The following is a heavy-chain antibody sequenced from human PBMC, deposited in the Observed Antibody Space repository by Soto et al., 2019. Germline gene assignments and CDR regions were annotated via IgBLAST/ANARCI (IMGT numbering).Heavy chain of an antibody. CDR2: IYHSGST. CDR1: GGSISSSNW. V-gene: IGHV4-4*02. Sequence: SETLSLTCAVSGGSISSSNWWSWVRQPPGKGLEWIGEIYHSGSTNYNPSLKSRVTISVDKSKNQLSLKLSSVTAADTAVYYCARAIETRGYCSSTSCYYDYWGQGTLVTVSS. D-gene: IGHD2-2*01. CDR3: ARAIETRGYCSSTSCYYDY. J-gene: IGHJ4*02.